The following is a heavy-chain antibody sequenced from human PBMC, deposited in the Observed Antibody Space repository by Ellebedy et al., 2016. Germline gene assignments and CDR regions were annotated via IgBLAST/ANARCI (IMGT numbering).Heavy chain of an antibody. CDR2: IGGSDDNT. CDR1: GFTFNGYG. Sequence: GGSLRLSCEASGFTFNGYGMNWVRQAPGKGPEWVSSIGGSDDNTYYGDSVRGRFTISRDNSKNTLYLQMNSLRAEDTAVYYCAKGNAVPGPEPLDFWGQGTLVTVSS. V-gene: IGHV3-23*01. J-gene: IGHJ4*02. D-gene: IGHD6-19*01. CDR3: AKGNAVPGPEPLDF.